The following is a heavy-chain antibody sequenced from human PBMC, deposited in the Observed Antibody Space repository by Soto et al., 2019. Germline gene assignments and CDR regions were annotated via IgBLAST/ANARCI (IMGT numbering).Heavy chain of an antibody. D-gene: IGHD3-10*01. CDR2: IKEDGSEK. Sequence: EVQLVESGGGLVQPGGSLRLSCVGSGFRISNYFMSWVRQAPGKGLEWVANIKEDGSEKYYVESVKGRFTIYRDNAKNSLYLQVNSLRDEDTAVYYCARPRFRGMDVWGQGTTVTVSS. CDR1: GFRISNYF. CDR3: ARPRFRGMDV. J-gene: IGHJ6*02. V-gene: IGHV3-7*03.